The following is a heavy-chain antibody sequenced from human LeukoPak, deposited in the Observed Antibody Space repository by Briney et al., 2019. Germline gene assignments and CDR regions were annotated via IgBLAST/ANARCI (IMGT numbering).Heavy chain of an antibody. CDR3: ARGIVGARYYYDSSGYYMYYFDY. V-gene: IGHV1-69*13. CDR1: GGTFSSYA. J-gene: IGHJ4*02. D-gene: IGHD3-22*01. Sequence: SVKVSCKASGGTFSSYAISWVRQAPGHGLEWMGGIIPIFGTANYAQMFQGRVTITADESTSTAYMELSSLRSEDTAVYHCARGIVGARYYYDSSGYYMYYFDYWGQGTLVTVSS. CDR2: IIPIFGTA.